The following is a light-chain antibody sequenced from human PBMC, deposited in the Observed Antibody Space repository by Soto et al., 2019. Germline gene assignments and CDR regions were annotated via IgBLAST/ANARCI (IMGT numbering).Light chain of an antibody. V-gene: IGLV1-47*01. CDR3: AAWDDSLSGYV. CDR2: RNN. Sequence: HSALTKPPSANGTPGQRVTISCSGSSSNIGSNYVYWYQQLPGTAPKLLIYRNNQRPSGVPDRFSGSKSGTSASLAISGLRSEDEADYYCAAWDDSLSGYVFGTGTKVTVL. CDR1: SSNIGSNY. J-gene: IGLJ1*01.